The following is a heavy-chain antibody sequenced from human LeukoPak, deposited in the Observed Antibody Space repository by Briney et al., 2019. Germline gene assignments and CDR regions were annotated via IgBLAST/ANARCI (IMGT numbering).Heavy chain of an antibody. D-gene: IGHD4-17*01. Sequence: PGGSLRLSRSASGFALSPYTMNWVRQAPGKGLEWVASISSSSSYMYYGDSLKGRFTISRDNAKNTLYLQLGSLRAEDTATYYCARRVTTFLSWGQGTLVIVSS. CDR1: GFALSPYT. CDR2: ISSSSSYM. V-gene: IGHV3-21*01. J-gene: IGHJ4*02. CDR3: ARRVTTFLS.